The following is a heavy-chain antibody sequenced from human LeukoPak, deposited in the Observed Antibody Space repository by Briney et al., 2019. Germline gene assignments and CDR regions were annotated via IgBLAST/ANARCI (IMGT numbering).Heavy chain of an antibody. V-gene: IGHV3-48*01. D-gene: IGHD3-3*01. CDR3: ARGYNDFWSGSQFVS. CDR2: ISSSSSTI. Sequence: GGSLRLSCAASGFTFSSYSMNWVRQAPGKGLEWVSYISSSSSTIYYADSVKGRFTISRDNAKNSLDLQMNSLRAEDTAVYYCARGYNDFWSGSQFVSWGQGTLVIVSS. J-gene: IGHJ4*02. CDR1: GFTFSSYS.